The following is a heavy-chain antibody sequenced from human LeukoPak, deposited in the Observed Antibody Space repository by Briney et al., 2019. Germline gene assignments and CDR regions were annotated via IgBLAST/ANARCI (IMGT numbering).Heavy chain of an antibody. CDR2: MYYSGST. CDR3: ARAGYDTATGYCGAFDI. D-gene: IGHD3-9*01. J-gene: IGHJ3*02. Sequence: SETLSLTCTVSGGSISSFYWSWFRQPPGKGLEWIGLMYYSGSTYYNPSLKSRVSLSVDTSKNQFSLKLNSVTAADTAVYYCARAGYDTATGYCGAFDIWGQGTMVTVSS. CDR1: GGSISSFY. V-gene: IGHV4-59*01.